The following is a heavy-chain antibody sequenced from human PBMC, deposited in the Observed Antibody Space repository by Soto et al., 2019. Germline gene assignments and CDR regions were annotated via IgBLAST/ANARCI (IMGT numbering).Heavy chain of an antibody. CDR3: AIGPFWFGEFGDYYYYGMDV. J-gene: IGHJ6*02. CDR1: GGSFSGYY. V-gene: IGHV4-34*01. CDR2: INHSGST. Sequence: PSETLSLTCAVYGGSFSGYYWSWIRQPPGKGLEWIGEINHSGSTNYNPSLKSRVTISLDTSKNQFSLKLSSVTAADTAVYYCAIGPFWFGEFGDYYYYGMDVWGQGTTVTVSS. D-gene: IGHD3-10*01.